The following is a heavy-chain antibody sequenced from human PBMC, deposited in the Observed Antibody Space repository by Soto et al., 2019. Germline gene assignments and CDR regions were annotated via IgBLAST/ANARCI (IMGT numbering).Heavy chain of an antibody. V-gene: IGHV4-59*01. J-gene: IGHJ4*02. D-gene: IGHD2-15*01. Sequence: LETLSLTCTVSGGSMRNVYWSWIRPPPGKGLEWIGFILHSGNAKYSPSLQSRVTMSIDTSKDQFSLRLESVTAADTAVYFCARAHAPTLPFDFWGQGALVTVSS. CDR3: ARAHAPTLPFDF. CDR1: GGSMRNVY. CDR2: ILHSGNA.